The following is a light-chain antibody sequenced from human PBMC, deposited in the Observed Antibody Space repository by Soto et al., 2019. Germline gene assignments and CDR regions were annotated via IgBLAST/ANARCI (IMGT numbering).Light chain of an antibody. CDR3: QQANSFPLT. J-gene: IGKJ5*01. Sequence: DILLTQSPSTLSASVEDRVTITCRASQSISSYLNWYQQKPGKAPKLLIYAASSLQSGVPARFSGSESGTDFTLTISSLQPEDFATYYCQQANSFPLTFGQGTRLEIK. V-gene: IGKV1-39*01. CDR1: QSISSY. CDR2: AAS.